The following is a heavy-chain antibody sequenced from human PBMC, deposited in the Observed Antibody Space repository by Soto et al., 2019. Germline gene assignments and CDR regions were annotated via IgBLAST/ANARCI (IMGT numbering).Heavy chain of an antibody. V-gene: IGHV1-69*13. Sequence: SVKVSCKASGGTFSSYAISWVRQAPGQGLEWMGGIIPIFGTANYAQKFQGRVTITADESTSTAYMELSSLRSEDTAVYYCAREKVNYDFWRGYYYYWGQGTLVTVSS. CDR2: IIPIFGTA. CDR3: AREKVNYDFWRGYYYY. J-gene: IGHJ4*02. D-gene: IGHD3-3*01. CDR1: GGTFSSYA.